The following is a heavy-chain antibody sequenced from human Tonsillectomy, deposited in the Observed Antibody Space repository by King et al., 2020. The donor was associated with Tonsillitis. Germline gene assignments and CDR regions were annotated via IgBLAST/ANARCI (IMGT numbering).Heavy chain of an antibody. CDR2: IYYSGST. Sequence: VQLQESGPGLVKPSDTLSLTCAVSGYSISSSSWWGWLRQPPGKGLEWIGYIYYSGSTYYNVSLKSRVTMAVDTSKNQFSLKLSSVTAVDTAVYYCARRSSSGDYDAFDIWGQGTMVTVSS. V-gene: IGHV4-28*01. D-gene: IGHD6-25*01. CDR1: GYSISSSSW. J-gene: IGHJ3*02. CDR3: ARRSSSGDYDAFDI.